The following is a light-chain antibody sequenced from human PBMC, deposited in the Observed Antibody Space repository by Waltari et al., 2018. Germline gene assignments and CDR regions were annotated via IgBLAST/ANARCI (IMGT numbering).Light chain of an antibody. CDR2: RNN. J-gene: IGLJ3*02. V-gene: IGLV1-47*01. CDR1: NSNIGRNY. Sequence: QSVLTQPPSASGTPGQRVTISCSGSNSNIGRNYVYWYQQFPGTAPKLLVYRNNERPSGVPDRISGSKSGTSASLAISGLRSEDEADYYCATWDGSLTAWVFGGGTKVTVL. CDR3: ATWDGSLTAWV.